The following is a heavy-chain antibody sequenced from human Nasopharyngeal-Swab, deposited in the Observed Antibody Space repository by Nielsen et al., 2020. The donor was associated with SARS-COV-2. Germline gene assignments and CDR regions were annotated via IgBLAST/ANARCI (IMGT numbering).Heavy chain of an antibody. CDR2: INTDGSST. J-gene: IGHJ6*03. D-gene: IGHD4-23*01. V-gene: IGHV3-74*01. Sequence: ETLSLTCAASGFTFSSYWMHWVRQAPGKGLVWVSRINTDGSSTNYADSVKGRFTISRDNAKNTVYLQMNSLRAEDTAVYYCARGGYGNYYYYYYYMDVWGKGTTVTVSS. CDR1: GFTFSSYW. CDR3: ARGGYGNYYYYYYYMDV.